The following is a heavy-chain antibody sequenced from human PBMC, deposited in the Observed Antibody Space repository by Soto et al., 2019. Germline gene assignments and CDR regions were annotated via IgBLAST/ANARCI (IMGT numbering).Heavy chain of an antibody. V-gene: IGHV3-48*02. CDR2: ISSSSTI. J-gene: IGHJ4*02. Sequence: GGSLRLSCAASGFTFSSYSMNWVRQAPGKGLEWVSYISSSSTIYYADSVKGRFTISRDNAKNSLYLQMNSLRDEDTAVYYCARDVVSIDAGFDYWGQGTLVTVSS. CDR1: GFTFSSYS. CDR3: ARDVVSIDAGFDY. D-gene: IGHD2-21*01.